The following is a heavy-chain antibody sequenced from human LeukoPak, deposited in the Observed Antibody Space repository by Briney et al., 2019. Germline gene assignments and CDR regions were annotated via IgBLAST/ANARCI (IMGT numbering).Heavy chain of an antibody. CDR3: ARDHMVRLVTTPDAFDI. CDR1: GGSFSSYY. J-gene: IGHJ3*02. CDR2: ISSSSSTI. D-gene: IGHD3-10*01. V-gene: IGHV3-11*01. Sequence: LSLTCAVYGGSFSSYYWGWVRQPPGKGLEWVSYISSSSSTIYYADSVKGRFTISRDNAKNSLYLQMNILRAEDTAVYYCARDHMVRLVTTPDAFDIWGQGTMVTVSS.